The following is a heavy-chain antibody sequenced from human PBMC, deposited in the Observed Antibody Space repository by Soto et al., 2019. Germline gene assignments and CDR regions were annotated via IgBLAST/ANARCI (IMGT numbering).Heavy chain of an antibody. Sequence: ASVKVSCKASGHTLTSHYIHWVRQAPGQGLEWMGIISPSGGSTSYAQKFQGRVTMTKDTSTSTVYMELSSLRSEDTAVYYCARRDCSSGSCLGLEPWGQGTRVTVSS. CDR3: ARRDCSSGSCLGLEP. D-gene: IGHD3-22*01. J-gene: IGHJ5*02. V-gene: IGHV1-46*03. CDR1: GHTLTSHY. CDR2: ISPSGGST.